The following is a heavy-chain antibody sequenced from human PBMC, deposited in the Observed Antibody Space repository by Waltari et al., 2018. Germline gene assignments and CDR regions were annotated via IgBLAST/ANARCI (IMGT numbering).Heavy chain of an antibody. J-gene: IGHJ4*02. D-gene: IGHD2-2*01. V-gene: IGHV1-2*06. CDR3: ARDPAGDGFYYFDY. Sequence: QVQLVQPGAVVKTPGASVKDSCKAYGYSFTGYYIHGVRQAPGQGLEWMGRVITNSGDTNYAQKFQGRVTLTRDTSTSTGYMQLSGLRSDDTALYYCARDPAGDGFYYFDYWGQGSLVTVSS. CDR2: VITNSGDT. CDR1: GYSFTGYY.